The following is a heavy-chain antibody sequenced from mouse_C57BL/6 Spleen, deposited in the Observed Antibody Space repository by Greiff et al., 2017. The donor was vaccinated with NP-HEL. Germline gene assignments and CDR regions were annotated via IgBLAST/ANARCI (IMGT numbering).Heavy chain of an antibody. J-gene: IGHJ3*01. V-gene: IGHV14-3*01. D-gene: IGHD2-10*01. CDR3: ARSAYYGNWFAY. CDR2: IDPANGNT. Sequence: VHVKQSVAELVRPGASVKLSCTASGFNIKNTYMHWVKQRPEQGLEWIGRIDPANGNTKYAPKFQGKATITADTSSNTAYLQLSSLTSEDTAIYYCARSAYYGNWFAYWGQGTLVTVSA. CDR1: GFNIKNTY.